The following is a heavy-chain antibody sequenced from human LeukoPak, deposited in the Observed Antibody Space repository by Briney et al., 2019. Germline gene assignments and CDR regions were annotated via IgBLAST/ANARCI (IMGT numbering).Heavy chain of an antibody. CDR3: AKMSVHGKGHIVVVPAAAGDAFDI. J-gene: IGHJ3*02. CDR1: GFTFSSYA. D-gene: IGHD2-2*01. Sequence: GGSLRLSCAASGFTFSSYAMSWVRQAPGKGLEWVSNISGSGGRGTSTYYADSVKGRFTISRDNSKNTLYLQMNSLRAEDTAVYYCAKMSVHGKGHIVVVPAAAGDAFDIWGQGTMVTVSS. CDR2: ISGSGGRGTST. V-gene: IGHV3-23*01.